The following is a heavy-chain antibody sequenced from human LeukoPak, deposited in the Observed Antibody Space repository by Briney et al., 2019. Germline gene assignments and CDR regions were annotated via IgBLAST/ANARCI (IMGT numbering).Heavy chain of an antibody. CDR3: ARLAPGAAFDI. D-gene: IGHD3-10*01. J-gene: IGHJ3*02. CDR2: IIPILGIA. Sequence: GASVKVSCKASGGTFSSYAISWVRQAPGQGLEWMGRIIPILGIANYAQKFQGRVTITADKSTSTAYMELSSLRSEDTAVYYCARLAPGAAFDIWGQGTMVIVSS. V-gene: IGHV1-69*04. CDR1: GGTFSSYA.